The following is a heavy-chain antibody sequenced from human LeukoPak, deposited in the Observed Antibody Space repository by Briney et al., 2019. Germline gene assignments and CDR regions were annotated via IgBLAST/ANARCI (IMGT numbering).Heavy chain of an antibody. D-gene: IGHD6-13*01. Sequence: GRSLRLSCAASGFTFSSYAMHWVRQAPGEGLEWVAVISYDGSNKYYADSVKGRFTISRDNSKNTLYLQMNSLRAEDTAVSYCARDGPESSSWYPSNWFDPWGQGTLVTVSS. J-gene: IGHJ5*02. V-gene: IGHV3-30*04. CDR2: ISYDGSNK. CDR1: GFTFSSYA. CDR3: ARDGPESSSWYPSNWFDP.